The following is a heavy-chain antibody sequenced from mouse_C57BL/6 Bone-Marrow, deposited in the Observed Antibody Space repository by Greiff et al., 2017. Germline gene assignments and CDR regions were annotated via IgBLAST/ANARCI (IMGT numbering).Heavy chain of an antibody. CDR3: ARHGGLDY. D-gene: IGHD1-1*02. V-gene: IGHV5-6*01. CDR2: ISSGGSYT. CDR1: GFTFSSYG. J-gene: IGHJ2*01. Sequence: EVQLVESGGDLVKPGGSLKLSCAASGFTFSSYGMSWVRQTPDKRLEWVATISSGGSYTYYPDSVKGRFPISRDNAKNTLYLQMSSLKSEDTAMYYCARHGGLDYWGQGTTLTVSS.